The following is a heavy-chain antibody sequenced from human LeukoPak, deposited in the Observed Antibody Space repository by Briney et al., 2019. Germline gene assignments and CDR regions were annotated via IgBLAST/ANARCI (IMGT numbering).Heavy chain of an antibody. CDR3: ARIGFRGQ. CDR1: GGSVSSSSYY. D-gene: IGHD2-21*01. CDR2: IYYSGST. V-gene: IGHV4-39*01. J-gene: IGHJ4*02. Sequence: PSETLSLTCTVSGGSVSSSSYYWGWIRQPPGKGLEWIGSIYYSGSTYYNPSLKSRVTISVDTSKNQFSLKLSSVTAADTAVYYCARIGFRGQWGQGTLVTVSS.